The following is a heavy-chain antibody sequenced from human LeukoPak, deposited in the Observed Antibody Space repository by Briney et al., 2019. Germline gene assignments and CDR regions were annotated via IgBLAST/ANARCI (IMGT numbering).Heavy chain of an antibody. V-gene: IGHV4-59*01. CDR1: GGSISSYY. Sequence: PSETLSLTCTVSGGSISSYYWSWIWQPPGKGLEWIGYISYSGSTNFNPSLKSRVTISVDTSKNQFSLKLSSVTAADTAVYYCARESTAGTNLNWFDPWGQGTLVTVSS. D-gene: IGHD1-1*01. CDR2: ISYSGST. CDR3: ARESTAGTNLNWFDP. J-gene: IGHJ5*02.